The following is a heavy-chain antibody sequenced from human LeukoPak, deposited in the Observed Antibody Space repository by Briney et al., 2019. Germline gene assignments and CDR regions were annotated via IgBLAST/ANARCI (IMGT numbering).Heavy chain of an antibody. J-gene: IGHJ5*01. V-gene: IGHV3-30*02. D-gene: IGHD2-21*01. CDR3: VKDPRDTYGTNWFVS. CDR1: GFTFSRYG. CDR2: IPYDGSIK. Sequence: PGGSLRLSCAASGFTFSRYGMHWVRQAPGKGLEWVAFIPYDGSIKYYADSVKGRFTISRDNSKNTLYLQMNSLRAEDTAMYYCVKDPRDTYGTNWFVSWGQGTLLIVSS.